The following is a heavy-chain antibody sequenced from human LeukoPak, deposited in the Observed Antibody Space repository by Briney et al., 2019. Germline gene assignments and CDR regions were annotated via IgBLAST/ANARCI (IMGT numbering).Heavy chain of an antibody. CDR2: INPHTGGT. J-gene: IGHJ4*02. D-gene: IGHD2-15*01. CDR3: ARPYCSGGSCHDYFDY. Sequence: ASVKVSCKASGYTFTGYYMHWVRQAPGQGLEWMGWINPHTGGTNYAQKFQGRVTMTRDTSISTAYMELSGLTSDDTAVYYCARPYCSGGSCHDYFDYWGQGTLVTASS. CDR1: GYTFTGYY. V-gene: IGHV1-2*02.